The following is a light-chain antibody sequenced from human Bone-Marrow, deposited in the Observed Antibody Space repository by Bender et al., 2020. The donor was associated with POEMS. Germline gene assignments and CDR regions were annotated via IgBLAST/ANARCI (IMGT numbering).Light chain of an antibody. CDR1: SSDVGNDDL. CDR3: CAYAVSSTVNWV. CDR2: EDN. V-gene: IGLV2-23*02. J-gene: IGLJ3*02. Sequence: QSALTQPASVSGSPGQSITISCTGTSSDVGNDDLVSWYQQHPGKAPKLLIYEDNKRPSAVSNHFSGSKSGNTASLTISGLQAEDEADYYCCAYAVSSTVNWVFGGGTKLTVL.